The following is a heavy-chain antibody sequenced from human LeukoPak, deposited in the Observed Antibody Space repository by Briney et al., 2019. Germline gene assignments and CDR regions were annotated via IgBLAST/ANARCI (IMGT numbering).Heavy chain of an antibody. Sequence: PSETLSLTCTVSGGSMSSYYWNWIRQPPGKGLEWIGDINSGTTNYNPSLKSRITISVDTSKNQFSLKLSSVTAVDTAVYYCARRPWGGMDVWGQGTTVTVSS. D-gene: IGHD1-26*01. CDR1: GGSMSSYY. J-gene: IGHJ6*02. CDR2: INSGTT. V-gene: IGHV4-59*01. CDR3: ARRPWGGMDV.